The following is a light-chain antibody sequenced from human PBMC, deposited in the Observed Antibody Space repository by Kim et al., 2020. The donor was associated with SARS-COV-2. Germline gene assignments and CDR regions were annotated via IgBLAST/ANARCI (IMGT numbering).Light chain of an antibody. CDR2: RHS. CDR3: AAWDDSLSALV. J-gene: IGLJ3*02. Sequence: GQRVTISCSGSSSNIGSSYVYWYHHLPGTAPKLLIYRHSQRPSGVPDRFSGSKSGTSASLAISGLRSEDEADYYCAAWDDSLSALVFGGGTQLTVL. V-gene: IGLV1-47*01. CDR1: SSNIGSSY.